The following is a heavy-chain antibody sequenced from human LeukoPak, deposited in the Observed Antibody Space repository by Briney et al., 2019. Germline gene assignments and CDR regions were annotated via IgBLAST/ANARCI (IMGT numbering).Heavy chain of an antibody. J-gene: IGHJ6*02. Sequence: GGSLRLSCAASGFTFSSYSMNWVRQAPGKGLEWVSYITLSSTTIYYADSVKGRFTISRDNANNSLYLQMNSLSLEDTAVYYCARDKRGLTGYNNYGMDVWGPGTTVTVPS. CDR3: ARDKRGLTGYNNYGMDV. CDR1: GFTFSSYS. V-gene: IGHV3-48*04. D-gene: IGHD1-14*01. CDR2: ITLSSTTI.